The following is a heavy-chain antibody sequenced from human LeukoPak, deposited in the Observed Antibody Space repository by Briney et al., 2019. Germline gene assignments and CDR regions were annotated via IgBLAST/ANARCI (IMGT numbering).Heavy chain of an antibody. V-gene: IGHV3-53*01. J-gene: IGHJ2*01. CDR2: LYSGDST. D-gene: IGHD3-10*01. Sequence: PGGSLRLSCAASGFTVSTYYMNWVRQAPGKGLERVSILYSGDSTYYADSVKGRFIVSRDNSKNTLYLQMSALRAEDTAVYYCARVGDHYHWYLDLWGRGTLVTVSS. CDR3: ARVGDHYHWYLDL. CDR1: GFTVSTYY.